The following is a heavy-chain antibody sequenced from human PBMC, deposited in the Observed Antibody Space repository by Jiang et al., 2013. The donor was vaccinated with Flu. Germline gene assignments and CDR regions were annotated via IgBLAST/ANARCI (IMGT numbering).Heavy chain of an antibody. J-gene: IGHJ5*02. V-gene: IGHV1-18*01. CDR2: ISAYNGNT. D-gene: IGHD3-9*01. CDR3: ARLRYFDWLLYH. CDR1: GYTFTSYG. Sequence: SGYTFTSYGISWVRQAPGQGLEWMGWISAYNGNTNYAQKLQGRVTMTTDTSTSTAYMELRSLRSDDTAVYYCARLRYFDWLLYHWGQGTLVTVSS.